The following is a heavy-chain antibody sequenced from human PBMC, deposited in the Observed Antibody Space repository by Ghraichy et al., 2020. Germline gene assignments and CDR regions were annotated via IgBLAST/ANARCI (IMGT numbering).Heavy chain of an antibody. V-gene: IGHV3-7*03. Sequence: TFSSFWMSWVRQAPGKGLEWVANIKDDGGEKYYVDSVKGRFTISRDNAKNSLYLQMNNLRAEDTAVYYCAREPRGYSYGSWGQGTLVTVSS. J-gene: IGHJ4*02. CDR2: IKDDGGEK. CDR1: TFSSFW. CDR3: AREPRGYSYGS. D-gene: IGHD5-18*01.